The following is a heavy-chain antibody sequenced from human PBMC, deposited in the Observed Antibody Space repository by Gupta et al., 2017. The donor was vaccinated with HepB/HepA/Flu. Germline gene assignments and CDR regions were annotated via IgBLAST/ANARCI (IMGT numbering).Heavy chain of an antibody. CDR1: GFAFSSFW. Sequence: EVQLVESGGGLVQPGGSLRLSCAGPGFAFSSFWMSWVRQAPGKGLEWVANIKQDGSEKYYVDSVKGRFTISRDNAKNSLYLEMNSLRAEDTAVYYCARDRGIAKGEPYYYYYGMDVWGQGTTVTVSS. CDR2: IKQDGSEK. V-gene: IGHV3-7*01. J-gene: IGHJ6*02. CDR3: ARDRGIAKGEPYYYYYGMDV. D-gene: IGHD3-16*01.